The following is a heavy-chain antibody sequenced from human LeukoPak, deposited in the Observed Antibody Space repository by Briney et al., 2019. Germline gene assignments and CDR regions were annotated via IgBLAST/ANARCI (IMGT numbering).Heavy chain of an antibody. D-gene: IGHD2-2*01. V-gene: IGHV1-2*02. CDR1: GYTFTGYY. J-gene: IGHJ4*02. Sequence: ASVKVSCKASGYTFTGYYMHRVRQAPGQGLEWMGWINPNSGGTNYAQKFQGRVTMTRDTSISTAYMELSRLRSDDTAVYYCARVVVVPAATLDYWGQGTLVTVSS. CDR2: INPNSGGT. CDR3: ARVVVVPAATLDY.